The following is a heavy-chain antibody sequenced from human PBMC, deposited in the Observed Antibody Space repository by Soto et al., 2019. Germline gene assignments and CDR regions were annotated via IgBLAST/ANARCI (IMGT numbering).Heavy chain of an antibody. V-gene: IGHV1-69*02. Sequence: SVKVSCKASGGTFSSYTISWVRQAPGQGLEWMGRIIPILGIANYAQKFQGRVTITADKSTSTAYMELSSLRSEDTAVYYCARDDGLAYCGGDCYSWGQGTLVTVSS. J-gene: IGHJ4*02. CDR2: IIPILGIA. CDR1: GGTFSSYT. D-gene: IGHD2-21*02. CDR3: ARDDGLAYCGGDCYS.